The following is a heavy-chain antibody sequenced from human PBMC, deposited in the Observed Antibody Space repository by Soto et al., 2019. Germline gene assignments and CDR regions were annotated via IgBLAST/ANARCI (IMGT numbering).Heavy chain of an antibody. J-gene: IGHJ6*02. CDR3: ARDGNRRRGYSYGNYYYYGMDV. D-gene: IGHD5-18*01. CDR1: GGTFSSYA. V-gene: IGHV1-69*01. Sequence: QVQLVQSGAEVKKPGSSVKVSCKASGGTFSSYAISWVRQAPGQGLEWMGGIIPIFGTATYAQKFQGRVTITADESTSTAYMELSSLRSEDTAVYYCARDGNRRRGYSYGNYYYYGMDVWGQGTTVTVSS. CDR2: IIPIFGTA.